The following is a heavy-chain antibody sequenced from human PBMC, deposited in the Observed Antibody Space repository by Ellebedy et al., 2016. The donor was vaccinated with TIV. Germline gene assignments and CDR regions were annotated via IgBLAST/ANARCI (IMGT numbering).Heavy chain of an antibody. V-gene: IGHV3-73*01. J-gene: IGHJ4*02. CDR3: ARQTVSCHDY. CDR1: GLTLSGSH. CDR2: IRRKTDNYAT. Sequence: GESLKISCAASGLTLSGSHIHWVRQASGKGLEWVGHIRRKTDNYATAYAASVRGRFIISRDDSKNTAYLQMDSLQTDDTAVYYCARQTVSCHDYWGQGTLVTVSS. D-gene: IGHD2-15*01.